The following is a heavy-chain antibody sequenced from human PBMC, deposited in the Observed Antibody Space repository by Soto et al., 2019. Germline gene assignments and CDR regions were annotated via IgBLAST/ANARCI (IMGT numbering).Heavy chain of an antibody. Sequence: SQTLSLTCAISGDSVSSNSAAWNWIRLSPSRGLEWLGRTYYRSKWYNDYAVSVKSRITINPDTSKNQFSLQLNSVTPEDTAVYYCARAQGDSGHQYHFASCGQDPLFTVSS. CDR3: ARAQGDSGHQYHFAS. CDR2: TYYRSKWYN. J-gene: IGHJ4*02. D-gene: IGHD5-12*01. V-gene: IGHV6-1*01. CDR1: GDSVSSNSAA.